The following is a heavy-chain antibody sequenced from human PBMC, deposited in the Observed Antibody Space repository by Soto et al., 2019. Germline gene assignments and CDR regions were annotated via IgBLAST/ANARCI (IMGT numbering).Heavy chain of an antibody. V-gene: IGHV4-31*03. CDR1: GASISSGGYF. CDR2: IHYSGST. Sequence: QVQLQESGPGLVKPSQTLSLACSVSGASISSGGYFWSWIRQLPGKGLEWIGYIHYSGSTYYNPSLTSRVVMSMDTSKNDFSLKLNSVTAADTAVFYCARGFVETAMAFDYWGQGALVTVSS. CDR3: ARGFVETAMAFDY. D-gene: IGHD5-18*01. J-gene: IGHJ4*02.